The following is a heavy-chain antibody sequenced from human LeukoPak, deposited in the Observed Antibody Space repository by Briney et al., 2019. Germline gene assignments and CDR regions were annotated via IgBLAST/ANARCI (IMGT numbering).Heavy chain of an antibody. J-gene: IGHJ4*02. CDR2: ISSSSSYV. V-gene: IGHV3-21*01. CDR1: GFTFSSYS. CDR3: ARALESYYYGSGSLDY. D-gene: IGHD3-10*01. Sequence: GGSLRLSCAASGFTFSSYSMNWVRQAPGKGLEWVSSISSSSSYVYYADSVKGGFTISRDNAKNSLYLQMNSLRAEDTAVYYCARALESYYYGSGSLDYWGQGTLVTVSS.